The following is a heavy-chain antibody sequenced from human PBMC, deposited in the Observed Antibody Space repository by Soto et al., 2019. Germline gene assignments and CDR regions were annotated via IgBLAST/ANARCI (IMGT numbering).Heavy chain of an antibody. CDR2: IYYSGST. D-gene: IGHD1-26*01. V-gene: IGHV4-59*08. CDR1: GGSISSYY. J-gene: IGHJ6*03. Sequence: TLSLTCTVSGGSISSYYWSWIRQPPGKGLEWIGYIYYSGSTNYNPSLKSRVTISVDTSKNQFSLKLSSVTAADTAVYYCAKMYSNYYYYMDVWGKGTTVTVSS. CDR3: AKMYSNYYYYMDV.